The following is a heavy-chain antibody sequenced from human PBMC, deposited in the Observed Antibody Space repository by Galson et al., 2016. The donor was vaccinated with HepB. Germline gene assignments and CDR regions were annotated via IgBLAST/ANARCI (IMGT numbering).Heavy chain of an antibody. CDR1: GGTFTTYA. Sequence: SVKVSCKASGGTFTTYAIGWVRQAPGQGLEWMGGIIPALGTPDYIEKLQGRFTITADDSTSTVYMELSSLRPEDTAVYFCVRVDSSLHHHYYIDVWGKGTTVTVAS. J-gene: IGHJ6*03. CDR3: VRVDSSLHHHYYIDV. V-gene: IGHV1-69*13. D-gene: IGHD1-14*01. CDR2: IIPALGTP.